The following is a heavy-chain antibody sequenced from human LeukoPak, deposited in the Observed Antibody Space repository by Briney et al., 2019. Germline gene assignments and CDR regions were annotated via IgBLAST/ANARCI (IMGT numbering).Heavy chain of an antibody. D-gene: IGHD2-2*01. Sequence: GSLRLSCAASGFTFSSYGMHWVRQAPGKGLEWVAVIWYDGSNKYYADSVKGRFTICRDNSKNTLYLQMNSLRAEDTAVYYCATDSSGNYCSSTSCPLRFDPWGQGTLVTVSS. J-gene: IGHJ5*02. CDR3: ATDSSGNYCSSTSCPLRFDP. V-gene: IGHV3-33*01. CDR1: GFTFSSYG. CDR2: IWYDGSNK.